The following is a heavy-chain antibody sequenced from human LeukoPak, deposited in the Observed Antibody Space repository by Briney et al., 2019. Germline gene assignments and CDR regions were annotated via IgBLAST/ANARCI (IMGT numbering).Heavy chain of an antibody. D-gene: IGHD5-18*01. CDR1: GFTFSSYE. V-gene: IGHV3-48*03. J-gene: IGHJ4*02. CDR3: ARDSGSYGFFDY. Sequence: GGSLRLSCAASGFTFSSYEMNWVRQAPGKGLEWVSYISSSGSTIYYADSVKGRFTISRDNAKNSLYPQMNSLRAEDTAVYYCARDSGSYGFFDYWGQGTLVTVSS. CDR2: ISSSGSTI.